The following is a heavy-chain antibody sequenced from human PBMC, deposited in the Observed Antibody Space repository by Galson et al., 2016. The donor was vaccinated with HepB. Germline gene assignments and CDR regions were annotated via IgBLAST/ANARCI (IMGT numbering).Heavy chain of an antibody. CDR3: AKATRVPDWLIFDL. Sequence: SLRLSCAASGFTFNSYAMAWVRQAPGKGLEWISAISGNGGSTYYADFVEGRFTISRDNSKDTLYLQVNGLRAEDTALYYCAKATRVPDWLIFDLWGQGTLVTVSS. CDR2: ISGNGGST. V-gene: IGHV3-23*01. D-gene: IGHD3-9*01. CDR1: GFTFNSYA. J-gene: IGHJ4*02.